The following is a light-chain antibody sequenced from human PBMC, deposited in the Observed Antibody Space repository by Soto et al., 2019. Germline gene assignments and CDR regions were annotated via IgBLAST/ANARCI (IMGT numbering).Light chain of an antibody. CDR2: GAS. V-gene: IGKV3-20*01. CDR1: QSVSSNY. CDR3: QHYSSQT. Sequence: EVVLTQSPGTLSLSPGERATLSCRASQSVSSNYLAWYQQRPGQAPRLLIYGASSRATGIPDRFSDSGSGTDFTLTISRLEPEDSAVYFCQHYSSQTFGQGTKV. J-gene: IGKJ1*01.